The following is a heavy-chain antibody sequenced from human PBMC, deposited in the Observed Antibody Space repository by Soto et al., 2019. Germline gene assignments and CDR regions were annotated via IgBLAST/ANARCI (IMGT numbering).Heavy chain of an antibody. D-gene: IGHD3-3*01. CDR2: ISAYNGNT. CDR3: ARGGPIGDFWSGYYNDYYYMDV. V-gene: IGHV1-8*02. Sequence: ASVKVSCKASGYTFTSYGISWVRQAPGQGLEWMGWISAYNGNTGYAQKFQGRVTMTRNTSISTAYMELSSLRSEDTAVYYCARGGPIGDFWSGYYNDYYYMDVWGKGTTVTVSS. J-gene: IGHJ6*03. CDR1: GYTFTSYG.